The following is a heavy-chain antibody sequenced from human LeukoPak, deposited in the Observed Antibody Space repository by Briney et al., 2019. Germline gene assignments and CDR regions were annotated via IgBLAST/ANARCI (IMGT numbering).Heavy chain of an antibody. CDR1: GFTVSSNY. D-gene: IGHD2-21*02. CDR2: IYSGGST. V-gene: IGHV3-53*01. J-gene: IGHJ5*02. CDR3: AKEAPYCGGDCYSSWFDP. Sequence: PGGSLRLSCAASGFTVSSNYMSWVRQAPGKGLEWVSVIYSGGSTYYADSVKGRFTISRDNSKSTLYLQMNSLRAEDTAIYYCAKEAPYCGGDCYSSWFDPWGQGTLVTVSS.